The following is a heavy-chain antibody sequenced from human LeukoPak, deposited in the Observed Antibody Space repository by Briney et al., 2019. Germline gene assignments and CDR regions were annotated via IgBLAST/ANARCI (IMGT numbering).Heavy chain of an antibody. J-gene: IGHJ4*02. D-gene: IGHD6-13*01. CDR1: GFTFSSYE. CDR3: ARVSGSSWHTRYYFDY. V-gene: IGHV3-48*03. CDR2: ISSSGGTI. Sequence: GGSLRLSCAASGFTFSSYEMNWVRQAPGKGLEWVSYISSSGGTIYYADSVKGRFTISRDNAKNSLYLQMNSLRAEDTAVYYCARVSGSSWHTRYYFDYWGQGTLVTVSS.